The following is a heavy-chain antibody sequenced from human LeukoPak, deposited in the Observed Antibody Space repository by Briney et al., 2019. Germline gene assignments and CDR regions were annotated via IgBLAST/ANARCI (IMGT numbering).Heavy chain of an antibody. Sequence: GGSLRLSCAASGFTFSSYAMHWVRQAPGKGLEWVAVISYDGSNKYYADSVKGRFTISRDNSKNTLYLQMNSLRAEDTAVYYCARGQTVTKSFTYYYYYGMDVWGQGTTVTVSS. V-gene: IGHV3-30-3*01. D-gene: IGHD4-17*01. CDR3: ARGQTVTKSFTYYYYYGMDV. CDR1: GFTFSSYA. CDR2: ISYDGSNK. J-gene: IGHJ6*02.